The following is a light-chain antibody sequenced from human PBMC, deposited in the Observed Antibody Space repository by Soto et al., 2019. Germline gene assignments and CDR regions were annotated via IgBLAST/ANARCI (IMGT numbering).Light chain of an antibody. CDR1: ESVSSKY. J-gene: IGKJ2*03. CDR2: DVS. CDR3: QQHCTSPSMYS. V-gene: IGKV3-20*01. Sequence: EIVLTQSPGTLSLSPGERATLSCRASESVSSKYSAWYQQKPGQAPRLLIYDVSSRATGIPDRFSGSGSGTDFPLTISRLEPEDFEVYYCQQHCTSPSMYSFGQGTKLEIK.